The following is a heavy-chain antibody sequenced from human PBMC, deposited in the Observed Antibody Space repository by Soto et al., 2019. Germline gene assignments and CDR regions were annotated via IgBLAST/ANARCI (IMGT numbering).Heavy chain of an antibody. V-gene: IGHV4-34*01. Sequence: SETLSLTCAVYGGSFSGYYWSWIRQPPGKGLEWIGEINHSGSTNYNPSLKSRVTISVDTSKNQFSLKLSSVTAADTAVYYCERLGSGSYFRLVRYGMDVWGQGTTVTVSS. CDR3: ERLGSGSYFRLVRYGMDV. D-gene: IGHD3-10*01. CDR1: GGSFSGYY. J-gene: IGHJ6*02. CDR2: INHSGST.